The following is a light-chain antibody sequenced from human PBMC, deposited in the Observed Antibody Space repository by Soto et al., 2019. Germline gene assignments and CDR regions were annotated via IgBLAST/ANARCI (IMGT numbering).Light chain of an antibody. Sequence: QSVLAQPASVSGSPGQSITISCTGTSSDVGGFNYVSWYQQHPGKAPKLLIFDVYSRPSGISNRFSGSKSGNTASLTISGLQAEDEADYYCSSYTNSSPYVFGAGTKVTV. CDR2: DVY. CDR1: SSDVGGFNY. J-gene: IGLJ1*01. CDR3: SSYTNSSPYV. V-gene: IGLV2-14*01.